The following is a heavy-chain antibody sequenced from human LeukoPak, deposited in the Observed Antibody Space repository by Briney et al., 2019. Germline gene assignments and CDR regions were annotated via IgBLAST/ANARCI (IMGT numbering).Heavy chain of an antibody. D-gene: IGHD3-3*01. CDR3: ASNFWSGYYVLDY. Sequence: TSQTLSLTCTVSGGSISSGDYYWRWIRQPPGKGLEWIGYIYYSGSTYYNPALKSRVTVSVDTSKYQFSLKLSSGTDADTAVYYCASNFWSGYYVLDYWGQGTLVTVSS. CDR1: GGSISSGDYY. V-gene: IGHV4-30-4*01. J-gene: IGHJ4*02. CDR2: IYYSGST.